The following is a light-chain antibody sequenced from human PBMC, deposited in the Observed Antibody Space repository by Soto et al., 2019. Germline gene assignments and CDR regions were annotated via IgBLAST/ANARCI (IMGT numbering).Light chain of an antibody. CDR2: SAS. Sequence: EIVLTQSPGTLSLSPGERAILSCRGSQSVTSSSLAWYQQKPGQAPRLLIYSASGRATGISDRFSGSGSGTDFTLTISRLEPEDFAVYYCHQYGSSPWTFGQGTKVEIK. CDR1: QSVTSSS. V-gene: IGKV3-20*01. J-gene: IGKJ1*01. CDR3: HQYGSSPWT.